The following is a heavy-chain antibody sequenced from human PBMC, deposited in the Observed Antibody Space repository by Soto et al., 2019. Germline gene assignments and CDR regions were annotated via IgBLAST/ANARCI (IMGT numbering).Heavy chain of an antibody. CDR1: GFTFNNAW. CDR2: MKSNGAT. D-gene: IGHD1-26*01. V-gene: IGHV3-15*01. CDR3: TADLSPPEGPSYPIDY. J-gene: IGHJ4*02. Sequence: EVQLVESGGGLVTPGGSLRLCCVVSGFTFNNAWMNWVRQAPGKGLEWVGRMKSNGATDYAAFVKGRFTFSRDDSRGTLYLQMNSLETEDTAVYYCTADLSPPEGPSYPIDYWGQGTLVTVSS.